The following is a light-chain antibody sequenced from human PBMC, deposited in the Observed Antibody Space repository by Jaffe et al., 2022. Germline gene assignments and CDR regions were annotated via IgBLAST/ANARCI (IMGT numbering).Light chain of an antibody. CDR3: SSFTSSSSFV. J-gene: IGLJ2*01. CDR1: SSDVGSYNR. Sequence: QSALTQPPSVSGSPGQSVTISCTGTSSDVGSYNRVSWYQQPPGTAPKLVIYEVRNRPSGVPDRFSGSKSGNTASLTISGLQAEDEADYFCSSFTSSSSFVFGGGTKLTVL. CDR2: EVR. V-gene: IGLV2-18*02.